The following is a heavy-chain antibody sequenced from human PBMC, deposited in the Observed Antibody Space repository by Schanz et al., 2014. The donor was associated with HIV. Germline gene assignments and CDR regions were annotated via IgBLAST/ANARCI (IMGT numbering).Heavy chain of an antibody. CDR3: AGGVAAGIG. CDR2: INQDGSEK. V-gene: IGHV3-7*04. D-gene: IGHD6-13*01. CDR1: GFTFRSYG. J-gene: IGHJ4*02. Sequence: EVQLVESGGDLVQPGGSLRLSCAASGFTFRSYGMHWVRQAPGKGLEWVANINQDGSEKYYVASVEGRFTISRDNAKNSVFLQMNSLRAEDTATYYCAGGVAAGIGWGQGTLVTVSS.